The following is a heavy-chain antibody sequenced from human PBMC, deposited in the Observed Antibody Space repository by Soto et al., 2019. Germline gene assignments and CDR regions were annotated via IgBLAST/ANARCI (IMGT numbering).Heavy chain of an antibody. D-gene: IGHD4-17*01. Sequence: GGSLRLSCAASGFTFSSYAMHWVRQAPGKGLEWVAVISYDGSNKYYADSVKGRFTISRDNSKNTLYLQMNSLRAEDTAVYSCARADTPRPDSGDYFWFDPWGQGTLVTVSS. V-gene: IGHV3-30-3*01. CDR3: ARADTPRPDSGDYFWFDP. J-gene: IGHJ5*02. CDR1: GFTFSSYA. CDR2: ISYDGSNK.